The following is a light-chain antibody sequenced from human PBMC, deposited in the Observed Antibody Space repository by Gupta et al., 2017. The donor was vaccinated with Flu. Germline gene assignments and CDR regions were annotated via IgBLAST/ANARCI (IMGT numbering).Light chain of an antibody. Sequence: QSALTQPPSASGSLGQSVTISCTGTSSDIGAYDRVSWYQQHPGKAPKLIIYEVYKRPSGVPDRFSGSKSATTASLTISGLQAEDEVTYYCSSHAGTSNLWVFGGGTRLTTL. J-gene: IGLJ3*02. CDR3: SSHAGTSNLWV. V-gene: IGLV2-8*01. CDR2: EVY. CDR1: SSDIGAYDR.